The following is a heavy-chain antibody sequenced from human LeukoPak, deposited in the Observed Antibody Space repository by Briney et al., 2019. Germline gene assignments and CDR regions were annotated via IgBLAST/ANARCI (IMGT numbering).Heavy chain of an antibody. J-gene: IGHJ4*02. D-gene: IGHD2-2*01. CDR2: IWYDGSNK. V-gene: IGHV3-30*02. CDR1: GFTFSSYG. Sequence: TGGSLRLSCAASGFTFSSYGMHWVRQAPGKGLEWVAVIWYDGSNKYYADSVKGRFTISRDNSKNTLYLQMNSLRAEDTAVYYCAKDWSCSTSCFDYWGQGTLVTVSS. CDR3: AKDWSCSTSCFDY.